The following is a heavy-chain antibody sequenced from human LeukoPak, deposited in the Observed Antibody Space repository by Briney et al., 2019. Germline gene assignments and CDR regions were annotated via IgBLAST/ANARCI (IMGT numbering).Heavy chain of an antibody. CDR1: GGSVSSGSYY. CDR2: INHSGST. CDR3: ARDRGYSGYDYHYYGMDV. Sequence: SETLSLTCTVSGGSVSSGSYYWSWIRQPPGKGLEWIGEINHSGSTNYNPSLKSRVTISVDTSKNQFSLKLSSVTAADTAVYYCARDRGYSGYDYHYYGMDVWGQGTTVTVSS. D-gene: IGHD5-12*01. V-gene: IGHV4-39*07. J-gene: IGHJ6*02.